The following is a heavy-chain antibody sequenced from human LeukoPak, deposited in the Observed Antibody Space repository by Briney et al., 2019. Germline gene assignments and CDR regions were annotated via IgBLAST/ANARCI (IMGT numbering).Heavy chain of an antibody. D-gene: IGHD6-19*01. V-gene: IGHV1-69*13. CDR2: IIPIFGTA. CDR3: ARDKGSSGWLDY. Sequence: SVKVSCKASEGTFSSYAISWVRQAPGQGLEWMGGIIPIFGTANYAQKFQGRVTITADESTSTAYMELSSLRSEDTAVYYCARDKGSSGWLDYWGQGTLVTVSS. J-gene: IGHJ4*02. CDR1: EGTFSSYA.